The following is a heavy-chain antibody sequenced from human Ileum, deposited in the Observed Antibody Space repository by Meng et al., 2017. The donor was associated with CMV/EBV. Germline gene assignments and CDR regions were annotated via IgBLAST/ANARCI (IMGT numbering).Heavy chain of an antibody. CDR1: ANSHINCHSH. D-gene: IGHD6-6*01. CDR2: IHDSGST. J-gene: IGHJ4*02. CDR3: ARVWGIAVRPLDY. V-gene: IGHV4-30-4*01. Sequence: PLLSSRHIRVKPSHPLSLTCDFAANSHINCHSHWSWIRQTPGNVLEWIGHIHDSGSTYYNPSLQSRVTISVDTSKNQFSLKLSSVTAADTAVYYCARVWGIAVRPLDYWGQGTLVTVSS.